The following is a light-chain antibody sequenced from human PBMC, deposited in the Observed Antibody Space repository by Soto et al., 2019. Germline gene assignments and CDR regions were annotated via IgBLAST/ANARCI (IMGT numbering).Light chain of an antibody. CDR3: QQYGSSPRT. CDR1: QGIGDT. J-gene: IGKJ5*01. Sequence: EVVMTQSPATLSVSPGEGVTLSCRASQGIGDTLTXXQHNTGXXXRXIXXXXSTRATGVPARFSGSRSGPEFTLTINSMQSEDFAVYYCQQYGSSPRTFGQGTRREIK. CDR2: XXS. V-gene: IGKV3-15*01.